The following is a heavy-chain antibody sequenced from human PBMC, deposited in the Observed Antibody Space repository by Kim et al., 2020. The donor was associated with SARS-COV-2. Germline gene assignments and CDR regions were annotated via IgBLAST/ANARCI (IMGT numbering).Heavy chain of an antibody. V-gene: IGHV4-34*01. J-gene: IGHJ3*02. CDR2: INHSGST. CDR1: GGSFSGYY. D-gene: IGHD1-26*01. Sequence: SETLSLTCAVYGGSFSGYYWSWIRQPPGKGLEWIGEINHSGSTNYNPSLKSRVTISVDTSKNQFSLKLSSVTAADTAVYYCARGPRGGINAFDIWGQGTMVAVSS. CDR3: ARGPRGGINAFDI.